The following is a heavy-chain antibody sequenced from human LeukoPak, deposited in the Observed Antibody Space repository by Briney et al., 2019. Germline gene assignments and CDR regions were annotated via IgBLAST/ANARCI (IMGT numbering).Heavy chain of an antibody. Sequence: GGSLRLSCVGSGFTFNNYAIHWVRQAPGRGLEWVAVISYDGGETHYADSVKGRFTISRDNPKKTVYLQMNSPSAEDTAVYYCAKVLGGSGTYYKRIYYYFGMDVWGQGTTVTVSS. CDR2: ISYDGGET. CDR1: GFTFNNYA. V-gene: IGHV3-30*18. J-gene: IGHJ6*02. D-gene: IGHD3-10*01. CDR3: AKVLGGSGTYYKRIYYYFGMDV.